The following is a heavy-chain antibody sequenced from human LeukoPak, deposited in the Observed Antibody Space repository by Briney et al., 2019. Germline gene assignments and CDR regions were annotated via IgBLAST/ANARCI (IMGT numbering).Heavy chain of an antibody. CDR3: ARDSPGDSSGYYYYYGMDV. CDR2: IYSGGGT. V-gene: IGHV3-53*01. J-gene: IGHJ6*02. CDR1: GFTVSSNY. Sequence: GGSLRLSCAASGFTVSSNYMSWVRQAPGKGLEWVSVIYSGGGTYYADSVKGRFTISRDNSKNTLYLQMNSLRAEDTAVYYCARDSPGDSSGYYYYYGMDVWGQGTTVTVSS. D-gene: IGHD3-22*01.